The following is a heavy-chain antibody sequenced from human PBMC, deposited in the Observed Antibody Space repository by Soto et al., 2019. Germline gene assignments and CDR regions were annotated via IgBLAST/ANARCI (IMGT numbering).Heavy chain of an antibody. D-gene: IGHD3-22*01. V-gene: IGHV3-30-3*01. CDR1: GFTFSSYA. CDR3: ARAGTDSSGYYYVFDY. J-gene: IGHJ4*02. Sequence: GGSLRLSCAASGFTFSSYAMHWVRQAPGKGLEWVAVISYDGSNKYYADSVKGRFTISRDNSKNTLYLQMNSLRAEDTAVYYCARAGTDSSGYYYVFDYWGQGTLVTVSS. CDR2: ISYDGSNK.